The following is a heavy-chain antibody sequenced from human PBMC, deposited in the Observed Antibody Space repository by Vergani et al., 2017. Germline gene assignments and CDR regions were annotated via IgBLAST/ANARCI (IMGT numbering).Heavy chain of an antibody. Sequence: QITLRESGPTLVKPTQTLTLTCTFSGFSLTTGGEGVGWIRQPPGRALEWLAFVYWNDDERYSASLKSRVTITKDTSKNEVILTMATMDPVDTATYYCVHRLGYFDWDGAFDVWGPGTMVTVS. CDR3: VHRLGYFDWDGAFDV. V-gene: IGHV2-5*01. D-gene: IGHD3-9*01. CDR1: GFSLTTGGEG. CDR2: VYWNDDE. J-gene: IGHJ3*01.